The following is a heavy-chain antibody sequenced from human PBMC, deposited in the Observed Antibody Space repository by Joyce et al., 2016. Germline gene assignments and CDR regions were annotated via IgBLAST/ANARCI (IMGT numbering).Heavy chain of an antibody. V-gene: IGHV1-69*01. CDR1: GGTFSDYG. CDR2: IIPIFGTA. CDR3: AREFSCSGTSCYTRPYYYFHAMDV. J-gene: IGHJ6*02. Sequence: QVQLVQSGAEVKKPGSSVKVSCKASGGTFSDYGISWVRQAPGQGLEWMGGIIPIFGTANYAKKFQGRVTITADESTSTAYMELSSLRSEDTAVYYCAREFSCSGTSCYTRPYYYFHAMDVWGQGTTVTVSS. D-gene: IGHD2-2*01.